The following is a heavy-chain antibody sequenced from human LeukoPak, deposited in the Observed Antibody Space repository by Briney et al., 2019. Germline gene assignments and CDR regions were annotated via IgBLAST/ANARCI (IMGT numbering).Heavy chain of an antibody. Sequence: GGSLRLSCAASGFTFSSYWMSCVRQAPGKGLEWVANTKQDGSEKYYVDSVKGRFTISRDNAKNSLYLQMNSLRAEDTAVYYCATPDSWSPFDYWGQGTLVTVSS. CDR2: TKQDGSEK. D-gene: IGHD6-13*01. J-gene: IGHJ4*02. V-gene: IGHV3-7*05. CDR3: ATPDSWSPFDY. CDR1: GFTFSSYW.